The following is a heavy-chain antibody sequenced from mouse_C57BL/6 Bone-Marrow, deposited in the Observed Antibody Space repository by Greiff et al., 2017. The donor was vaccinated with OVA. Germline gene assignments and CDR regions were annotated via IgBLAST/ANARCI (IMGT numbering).Heavy chain of an antibody. V-gene: IGHV1-72*01. CDR2: IDPISGGT. D-gene: IGHD2-1*01. Sequence: QVQLQQPGAELVKPGASVKLSCKASGYTFTSYWMHWVKQRPGRGLEWIGRIDPISGGTKYNETFKSKATLTVDKPSSPAYMQLSSLTSEDSAVYYCARGGYGNFHFDYWGQGTTLTVSS. CDR1: GYTFTSYW. CDR3: ARGGYGNFHFDY. J-gene: IGHJ2*01.